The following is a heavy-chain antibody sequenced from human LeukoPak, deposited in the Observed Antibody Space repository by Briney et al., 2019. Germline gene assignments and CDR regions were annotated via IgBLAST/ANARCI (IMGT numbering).Heavy chain of an antibody. CDR3: ARPLYYYDSSGYYSKGLLGN. V-gene: IGHV1-2*02. Sequence: GASVKVSCKASGYTFTGYYMHWVRQAPGQGHEWMGWINPNSGGTNYAQKFQGRVTMTRDTSISTAYMELSRLRSDDTAVYYCARPLYYYDSSGYYSKGLLGNWGQGTLVTVSS. J-gene: IGHJ4*02. CDR2: INPNSGGT. D-gene: IGHD3-22*01. CDR1: GYTFTGYY.